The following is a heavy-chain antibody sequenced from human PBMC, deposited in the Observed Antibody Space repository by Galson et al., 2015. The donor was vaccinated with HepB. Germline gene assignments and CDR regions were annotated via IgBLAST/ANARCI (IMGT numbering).Heavy chain of an antibody. D-gene: IGHD2-2*01. CDR3: AREEVVVVPSTQWAYYYGMDV. CDR1: GFTFSSYS. V-gene: IGHV3-48*01. J-gene: IGHJ6*02. Sequence: SLRLSCAASGFTFSSYSMNWVRQAPGKGLEWVSYISSSSSTIYYADSVKGRFTISRDNAKNSLYLQMNSLRAEDTAVYYCAREEVVVVPSTQWAYYYGMDVWGQGTTVTVSS. CDR2: ISSSSSTI.